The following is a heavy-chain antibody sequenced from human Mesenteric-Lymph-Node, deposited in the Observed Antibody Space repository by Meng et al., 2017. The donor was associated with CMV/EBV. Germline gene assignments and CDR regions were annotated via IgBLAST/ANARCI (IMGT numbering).Heavy chain of an antibody. D-gene: IGHD1-1*01. Sequence: SETLSLTCTVSGGSITNYYWNWVRQPPGKGLEWIGDIYYSTNINYNPSLKSRVTISVDTSKNQFSLRLTSVTSADTAVYYCATSGGFYYYGMDVWGQGTTVTVSS. CDR2: IYYSTNI. CDR1: GGSITNYY. V-gene: IGHV4-59*01. J-gene: IGHJ6*02. CDR3: ATSGGFYYYGMDV.